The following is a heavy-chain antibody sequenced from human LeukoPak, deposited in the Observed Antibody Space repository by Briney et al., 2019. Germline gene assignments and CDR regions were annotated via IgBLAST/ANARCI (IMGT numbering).Heavy chain of an antibody. CDR3: SRNPGIEDLDY. V-gene: IGHV3-30*02. Sequence: PGGSLKLSCEASGFTFSSYGMHWVRQAPGKGLEWVAFIRYVVSNKYYADSVKGRFTISRDNSKNTLYLQMNSLRAEDTAVYYLSRNPGIEDLDYWGQGTLVTVSS. D-gene: IGHD1-1*01. J-gene: IGHJ4*02. CDR2: IRYVVSNK. CDR1: GFTFSSYG.